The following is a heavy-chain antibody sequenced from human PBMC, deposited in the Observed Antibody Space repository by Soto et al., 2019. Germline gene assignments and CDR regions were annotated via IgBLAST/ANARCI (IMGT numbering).Heavy chain of an antibody. D-gene: IGHD6-19*01. J-gene: IGHJ4*02. CDR1: GFTLSSYA. V-gene: IGHV3-30-3*01. Sequence: GGSLRLSCAASGFTLSSYAIHWVRQAPGKGLEWVTVISKGGSNLYFADSVKGRFTISRDNSKNTLYLQMNSRRSEDTAVYYCAREVEYTSAFGISSSFDFWGQGTLVTVSS. CDR2: ISKGGSNL. CDR3: AREVEYTSAFGISSSFDF.